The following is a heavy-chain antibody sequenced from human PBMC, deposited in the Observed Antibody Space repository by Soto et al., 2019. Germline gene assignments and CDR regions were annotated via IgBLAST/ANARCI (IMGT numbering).Heavy chain of an antibody. J-gene: IGHJ6*02. CDR3: ARMNAASDSHSYAMDV. CDR2: FFSDVER. CDR1: GFSLSNGRMG. Sequence: SGPTLVNPTETLTLTCTISGFSLSNGRMGVSWIRQPPGRALEWLAHFFSDVERSYSTSMQSRLTMSQDTSGTQVVLTMTNMDLQHTGTYFCARMNAASDSHSYAMDVCGPGPPVNVS. D-gene: IGHD1-1*01. V-gene: IGHV2-26*03.